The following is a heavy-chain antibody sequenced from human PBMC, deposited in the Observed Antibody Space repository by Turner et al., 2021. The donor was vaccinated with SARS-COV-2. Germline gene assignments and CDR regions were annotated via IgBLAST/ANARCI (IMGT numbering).Heavy chain of an antibody. Sequence: QVQLVESGGGVVQPGRSLRLSCAASGFTFSSYGMHWVRQAPGKGLEWVAFIWDDGSNKYYADSVKSRFTISRDNSKNTLYLQMNSLRAEDTAVYYCARDKGEGSSGWLIPSGSYYFDYWGQGTLVTVSS. J-gene: IGHJ4*02. CDR3: ARDKGEGSSGWLIPSGSYYFDY. CDR2: IWDDGSNK. D-gene: IGHD6-19*01. CDR1: GFTFSSYG. V-gene: IGHV3-33*01.